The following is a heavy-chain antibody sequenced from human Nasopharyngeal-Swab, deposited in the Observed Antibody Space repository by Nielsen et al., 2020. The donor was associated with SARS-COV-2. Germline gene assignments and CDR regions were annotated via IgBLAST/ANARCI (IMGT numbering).Heavy chain of an antibody. CDR3: ARDPNYYDSSGYLDY. CDR2: ISSSSSYI. V-gene: IGHV3-21*01. D-gene: IGHD3-22*01. Sequence: WIRQPPGKRLEWVSSISSSSSYIYYADSVKGRFTISRDNAKNSLYLQMNSLRAEDTAVYYCARDPNYYDSSGYLDYWGQGTLVTVSS. J-gene: IGHJ4*02.